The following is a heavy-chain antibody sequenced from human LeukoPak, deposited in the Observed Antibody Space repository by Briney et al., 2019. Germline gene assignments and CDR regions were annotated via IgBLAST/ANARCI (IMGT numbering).Heavy chain of an antibody. CDR2: IKQDGSEK. CDR1: GFTFSSYW. Sequence: PGGSLRLSCAASGFTFSSYWMSWVRQAPGKGLEWVANIKQDGSEKYYVDSVKGRFTISRDNAKNSLYLQMNSLRAEDTAVYYYARGSIILQLWSEFDYWGQVTLVTVSS. J-gene: IGHJ4*02. CDR3: ARGSIILQLWSEFDY. D-gene: IGHD5-18*01. V-gene: IGHV3-7*01.